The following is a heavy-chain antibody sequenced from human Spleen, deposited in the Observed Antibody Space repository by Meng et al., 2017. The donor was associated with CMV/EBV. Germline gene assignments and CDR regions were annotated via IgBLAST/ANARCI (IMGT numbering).Heavy chain of an antibody. CDR2: IGYGDGRAK. CDR1: GFPFRNFA. CDR3: ARDRGVFWSGLGYYGMDV. V-gene: IGHV3-33*01. D-gene: IGHD3-3*01. J-gene: IGHJ6*02. Sequence: LSLTCAASGFPFRNFAMHWVRQAPGKGLQWVAYIGYGDGRAKYYVESMRGRLTISRDNAKNSLYLQMNSLRAEDTAVYYCARDRGVFWSGLGYYGMDVWGQGTTVTVSS.